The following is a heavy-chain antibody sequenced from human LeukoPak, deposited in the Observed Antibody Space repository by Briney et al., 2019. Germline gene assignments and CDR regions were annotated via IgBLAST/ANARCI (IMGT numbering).Heavy chain of an antibody. CDR2: IYYSGST. V-gene: IGHV4-39*01. D-gene: IGHD2-2*01. CDR3: ARPPGFSTSFWD. Sequence: SETLSLTCTVSGGSISGSSYYWGWIRQSPGKGLEWIGSIYYSGSTYYKPSLKSRVTISVDTSKNQFSLKLSSVIAADTAVYYCARPPGFSTSFWDWGQGTLVTVSS. J-gene: IGHJ4*02. CDR1: GGSISGSSYY.